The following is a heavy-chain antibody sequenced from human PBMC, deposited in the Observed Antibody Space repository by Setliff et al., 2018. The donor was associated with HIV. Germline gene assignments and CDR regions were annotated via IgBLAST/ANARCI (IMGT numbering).Heavy chain of an antibody. Sequence: GASVKVSCKTSGYIFTHYALSWVRQAPGKGLEWMGWMNTKTPTPTYAQGFAGRFVFSLDTSVNTAYLDISGLQTEDTAVYFCARGPWVEVWLHIFDSWGPGTLVTVSS. J-gene: IGHJ5*01. CDR2: MNTKTPTP. V-gene: IGHV7-4-1*02. D-gene: IGHD3-16*01. CDR3: ARGPWVEVWLHIFDS. CDR1: GYIFTHYA.